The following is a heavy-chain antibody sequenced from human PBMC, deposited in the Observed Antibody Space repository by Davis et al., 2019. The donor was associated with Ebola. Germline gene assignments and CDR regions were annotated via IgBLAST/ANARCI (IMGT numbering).Heavy chain of an antibody. J-gene: IGHJ4*02. D-gene: IGHD2-15*01. CDR3: ARDVITDIVVVGPLDY. V-gene: IGHV3-7*01. Sequence: PGGSLRLSCAASGFTFSDYWMSWVRQAPGKGLEWVANIKHDGVEKNYVPSVKGRFTISSDNAKNSLYLQMHSLRAEDTAVYYCARDVITDIVVVGPLDYWGQGTLVTVSS. CDR1: GFTFSDYW. CDR2: IKHDGVEK.